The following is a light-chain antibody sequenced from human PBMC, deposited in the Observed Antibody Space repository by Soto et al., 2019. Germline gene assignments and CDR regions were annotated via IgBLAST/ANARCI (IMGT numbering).Light chain of an antibody. CDR3: QQLNSYPRT. V-gene: IGKV3-20*01. Sequence: EVVLTQSPGTLSLFPGEGATLSCRASQGVSSNSLAWYQHQPGQAPRLLIYDASKRATGIPDRFSGSGSGTEFTLTISSLQSEDFATYYCQQLNSYPRTFGQGTKVDIK. CDR1: QGVSSNS. J-gene: IGKJ1*01. CDR2: DAS.